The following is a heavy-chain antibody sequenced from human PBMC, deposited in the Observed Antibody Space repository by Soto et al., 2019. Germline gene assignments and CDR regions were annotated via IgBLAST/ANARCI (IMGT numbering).Heavy chain of an antibody. CDR2: IYYSGST. Sequence: SETLSLTCTVSGGSISSSSYYWDWIRQPPGKGLEWIGSIYYSGSTYYNPSLKSRVTISVDTSKNQFSLKLSSVTAADTAVYYCASLLNMVRGVILYYFYYCGRGTLVPVSA. CDR3: ASLLNMVRGVILYYFYY. D-gene: IGHD3-10*01. J-gene: IGHJ4*02. CDR1: GGSISSSSYY. V-gene: IGHV4-39*01.